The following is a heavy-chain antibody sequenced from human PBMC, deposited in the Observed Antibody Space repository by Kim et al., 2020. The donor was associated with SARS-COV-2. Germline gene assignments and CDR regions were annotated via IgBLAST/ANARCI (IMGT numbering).Heavy chain of an antibody. V-gene: IGHV3-23*01. CDR1: GFSFRNYG. CDR2: ISDSGRSS. Sequence: GGSLRLSFAASGFSFRNYGMRWVRQAPGKGLEWVSGISDSGRSSGYADSVRGRFTISTDNSKNTLYLQMNSLRPEDTAVYHCAPNPTTYDDSSGYHLSYWGQGTLVTVSS. CDR3: APNPTTYDDSSGYHLSY. D-gene: IGHD3-22*01. J-gene: IGHJ4*02.